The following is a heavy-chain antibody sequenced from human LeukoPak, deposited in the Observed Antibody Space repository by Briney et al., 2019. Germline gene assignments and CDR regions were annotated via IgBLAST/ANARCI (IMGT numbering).Heavy chain of an antibody. J-gene: IGHJ4*02. CDR2: IKQDGSEK. Sequence: PGGSLRLSCAGSGFTFSSYWMRWVRQAPGKGLEWVANIKQDGSEKYYVDSVKGRFTISRDNAKNSLYLQMNSLRAEDTAVYFCARGNYYYDSGSYSFDYWGQGTLVTVSS. V-gene: IGHV3-7*03. D-gene: IGHD3-10*01. CDR3: ARGNYYYDSGSYSFDY. CDR1: GFTFSSYW.